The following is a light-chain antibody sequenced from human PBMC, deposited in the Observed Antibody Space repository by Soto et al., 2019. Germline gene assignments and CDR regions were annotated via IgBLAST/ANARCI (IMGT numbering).Light chain of an antibody. Sequence: EIVLTQSPGPLSLSPGERATLSCRASQSVSSSYLAWYQQKPGQAPRLLIYGASSRATGIQDRFSGSGSGTDFTLTISRLEPEDFALYYCQQYGSSPAFGGGTKVEIK. CDR3: QQYGSSPA. J-gene: IGKJ4*01. V-gene: IGKV3-20*01. CDR2: GAS. CDR1: QSVSSSY.